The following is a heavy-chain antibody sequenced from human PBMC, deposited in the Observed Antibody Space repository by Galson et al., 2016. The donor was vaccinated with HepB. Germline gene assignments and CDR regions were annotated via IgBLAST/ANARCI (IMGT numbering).Heavy chain of an antibody. CDR2: ISWNSGRI. J-gene: IGHJ1*01. CDR3: AKDVSPQYDSTGYFTRRYIQH. D-gene: IGHD3-22*01. CDR1: GLRFDDHA. V-gene: IGHV3-9*01. Sequence: SLRLSCAASGLRFDDHAMHWVRQAPGKGLEWVAGISWNSGRIGYADSVKGRFTISRDNANNSPHLRMNTLRPEDTALYYCAKDVSPQYDSTGYFTRRYIQHWGQGTLVTVSS.